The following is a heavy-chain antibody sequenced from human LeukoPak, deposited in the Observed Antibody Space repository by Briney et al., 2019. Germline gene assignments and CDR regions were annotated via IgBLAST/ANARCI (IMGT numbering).Heavy chain of an antibody. CDR2: INNEGDNI. D-gene: IGHD3-10*01. V-gene: IGHV3-74*01. Sequence: PGGSLRLSCAASGYTFSGYWIPWVRHAPGRGLVWLSRINNEGDNIVYADSVKGRFTVSRDNAKNMVYLQMNSLRAGDSAVYFCTRGGDRNFDLWGQGTLVTVSS. CDR1: GYTFSGYW. J-gene: IGHJ4*02. CDR3: TRGGDRNFDL.